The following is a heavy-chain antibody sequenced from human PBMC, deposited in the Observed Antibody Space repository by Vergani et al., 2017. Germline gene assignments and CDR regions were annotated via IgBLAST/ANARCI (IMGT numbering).Heavy chain of an antibody. CDR3: ASQYYYDSSGKRGY. V-gene: IGHV3-20*04. CDR1: GFTFDDYG. Sequence: EVQLVESGGGVVRPGGSLRLSCAASGFTFDDYGMSWVRQAPGKGLEWVSGINWNGGSTGYADSVKGRFTISRDNAKNSLYQQMNSLGAEDTALYYCASQYYYDSSGKRGYWGQGTLVTVSS. J-gene: IGHJ4*02. D-gene: IGHD3-22*01. CDR2: INWNGGST.